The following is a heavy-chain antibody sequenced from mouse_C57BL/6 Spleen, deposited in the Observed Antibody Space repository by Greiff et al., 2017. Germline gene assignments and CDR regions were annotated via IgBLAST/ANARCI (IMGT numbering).Heavy chain of an antibody. V-gene: IGHV5-9*01. CDR1: GFTFSSYT. D-gene: IGHD2-1*01. CDR3: ARENYGNYVWFAY. Sequence: EVKLVESGGGLVKPGGSLKLSCAASGFTFSSYTMSWVRQTPEKRLEWVATISGGGGNTYYPDSVKGRFTISRDNAKNTLYLQMSSLRSEDTALYYCARENYGNYVWFAYWGQGTLVTVSA. J-gene: IGHJ3*01. CDR2: ISGGGGNT.